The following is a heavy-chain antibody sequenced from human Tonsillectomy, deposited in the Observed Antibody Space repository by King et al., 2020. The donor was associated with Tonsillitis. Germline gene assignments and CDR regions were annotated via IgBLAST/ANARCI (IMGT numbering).Heavy chain of an antibody. J-gene: IGHJ6*03. CDR1: GFTFSSYG. CDR2: IWYDGSNK. Sequence: VQLVESGGGVVQPGRSLRLSCAASGFTFSSYGMHWVRQAPGKGLEWVAVIWYDGSNKYYADSVKGRFTISRDNSKNTLYLQMNSLRAEDTAVYYCASGADYYYYYMDVWGKGTTVAVSS. CDR3: ASGADYYYYYMDV. V-gene: IGHV3-33*01.